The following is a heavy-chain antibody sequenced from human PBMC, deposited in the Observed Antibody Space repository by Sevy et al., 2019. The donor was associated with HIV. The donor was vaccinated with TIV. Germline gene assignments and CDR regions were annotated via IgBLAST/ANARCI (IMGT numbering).Heavy chain of an antibody. Sequence: GGSLRLSCAASGFTFSSYGMHWVRQAPGKGLEWVAVISYDGSNKYYADSVKGRFTISRDNSKITLYLQMNSLRAEDTAVYYCAKDVRQQLVPYYFDYWGQGTLVTVSS. CDR2: ISYDGSNK. CDR3: AKDVRQQLVPYYFDY. V-gene: IGHV3-30*18. J-gene: IGHJ4*02. D-gene: IGHD6-13*01. CDR1: GFTFSSYG.